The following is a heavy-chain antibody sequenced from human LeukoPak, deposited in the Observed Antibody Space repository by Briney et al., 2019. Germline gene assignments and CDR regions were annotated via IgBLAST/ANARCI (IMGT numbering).Heavy chain of an antibody. Sequence: GASVKVSCKASGGTFSSYAISWVRQAPGQGLEWMGGIIPIFGTANYAQKFQGRVTITADESTSTAYMELSSLRSEDTAVYYCARAGDYGDYAVNWFDPWGQGTLVIVSS. V-gene: IGHV1-69*13. J-gene: IGHJ5*02. CDR2: IIPIFGTA. CDR1: GGTFSSYA. D-gene: IGHD4-17*01. CDR3: ARAGDYGDYAVNWFDP.